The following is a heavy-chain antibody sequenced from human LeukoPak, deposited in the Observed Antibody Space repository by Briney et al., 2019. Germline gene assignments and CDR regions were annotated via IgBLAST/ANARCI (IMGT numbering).Heavy chain of an antibody. J-gene: IGHJ4*02. D-gene: IGHD1-26*01. CDR2: ISYTGSA. Sequence: SETLSLTCTVSGGSITNYYWSWIRQPPGKGLEWVGYISYTGSANYNPSLKSRVTISVDTSNNQFSLNLRSVTAADTAIYYCARKSPTSGSYGWYFDYWGQGALVTVSS. CDR1: GGSITNYY. CDR3: ARKSPTSGSYGWYFDY. V-gene: IGHV4-59*01.